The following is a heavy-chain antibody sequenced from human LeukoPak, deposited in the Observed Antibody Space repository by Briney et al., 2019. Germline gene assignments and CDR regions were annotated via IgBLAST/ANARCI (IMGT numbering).Heavy chain of an antibody. CDR2: IKSKTDGGTT. D-gene: IGHD3-22*01. CDR3: TTEYYYDSSGYPTDIYFDY. J-gene: IGHJ4*02. Sequence: GGSLRLSCAASGFTFSSYAMSWVRQAPGKGLEWVGRIKSKTDGGTTDYAAPVKGRFTISRDDSKNTLYLQMNSLKTEDTAVYYCTTEYYYDSSGYPTDIYFDYWGQGTLVTVSS. V-gene: IGHV3-15*01. CDR1: GFTFSSYA.